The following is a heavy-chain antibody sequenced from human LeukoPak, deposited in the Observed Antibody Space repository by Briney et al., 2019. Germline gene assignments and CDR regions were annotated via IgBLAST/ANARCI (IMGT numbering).Heavy chain of an antibody. V-gene: IGHV3-53*01. CDR1: RLTVYSNY. J-gene: IGHJ5*02. CDR2: IYTSGTT. CDR3: ARDRTPHTLWLDP. Sequence: GGSLRLSCAASRLTVYSNYMHWVRQAPGKGLEWVSVIYTSGTTYHADSVKGRFTISRDDSKNTLYLQMNDLTAEDTAMYYCARDRTPHTLWLDPWGQGTLVIVSS.